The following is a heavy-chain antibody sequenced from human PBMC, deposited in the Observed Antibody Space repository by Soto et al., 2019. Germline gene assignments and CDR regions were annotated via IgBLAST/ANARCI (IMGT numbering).Heavy chain of an antibody. J-gene: IGHJ4*02. CDR2: IRFDGSNI. V-gene: IGHV3-30*02. Sequence: PGGSLRLSCVAPGVIFSGYGMHWVRQAPGKGLEWVAIIRFDGSNIYYADSVKGRFTISRDNSKNTLYLQMNSLRAEDTAVYYCARDGAGDTVFFGYFDYWGQGALVTVSS. D-gene: IGHD3-3*01. CDR1: GVIFSGYG. CDR3: ARDGAGDTVFFGYFDY.